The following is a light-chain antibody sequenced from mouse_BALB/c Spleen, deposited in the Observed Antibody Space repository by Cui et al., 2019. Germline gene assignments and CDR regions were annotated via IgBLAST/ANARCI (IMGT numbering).Light chain of an antibody. CDR1: ENIYSY. J-gene: IGKJ1*01. Sequence: DIQMTQSTASLSASVGETVTITCRASENIYSYLAWYQQKQGKSPQLLVYNAKTLAEGVPSRFSGSGSGTQFSLKINSLQPEDFGSYYCQHHYGTPRTFGGGTKLEIK. CDR3: QHHYGTPRT. V-gene: IGKV12-44*01. CDR2: NAK.